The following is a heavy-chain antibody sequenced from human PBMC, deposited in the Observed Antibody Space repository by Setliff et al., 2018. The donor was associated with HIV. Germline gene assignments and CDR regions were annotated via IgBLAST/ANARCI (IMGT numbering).Heavy chain of an antibody. CDR1: GYNFENYA. J-gene: IGHJ5*02. D-gene: IGHD4-17*01. CDR2: INANSGSP. Sequence: ASVKVSCKTSGYNFENYAINWVRQAPGQGLEWMGWINANSGSPTYAQAFTGRFFFSVDTAVATAYLQINNLKTEDTAVYFCARGLYGDDGGDLNWLDPWGHGTRVTVSS. V-gene: IGHV7-4-1*02. CDR3: ARGLYGDDGGDLNWLDP.